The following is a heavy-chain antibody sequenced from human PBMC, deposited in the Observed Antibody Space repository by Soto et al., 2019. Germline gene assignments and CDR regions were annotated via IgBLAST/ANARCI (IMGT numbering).Heavy chain of an antibody. Sequence: ETLSLTCTVSGGSISSGGYYWSWIRQHPGKGLEWVSAISGSGGSTYYADSVKGRFTISRDNSKNTLYLQMNSLRAEDTAVYYCAKDRKSYWGQGTLVTVSS. CDR2: ISGSGGST. V-gene: IGHV3-23*01. J-gene: IGHJ4*02. CDR3: AKDRKSY. CDR1: GGSISSGGYY.